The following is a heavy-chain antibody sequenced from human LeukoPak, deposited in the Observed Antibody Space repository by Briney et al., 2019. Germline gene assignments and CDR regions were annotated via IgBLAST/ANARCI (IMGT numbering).Heavy chain of an antibody. J-gene: IGHJ4*02. V-gene: IGHV3-30*04. Sequence: GGSLRLSCAASGFTFSSYAMHWVRQAPGKGLEWVAVISYDGSNKYYADSVKGRFTISRDNSKNTLYLQMNSLRAEDTAVYYCVHDSSGYAPFFDYWGQGTLVTVSS. CDR2: ISYDGSNK. D-gene: IGHD3-22*01. CDR1: GFTFSSYA. CDR3: VHDSSGYAPFFDY.